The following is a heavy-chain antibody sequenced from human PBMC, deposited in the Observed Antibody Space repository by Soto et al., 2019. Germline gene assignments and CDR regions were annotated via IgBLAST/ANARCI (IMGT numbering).Heavy chain of an antibody. CDR2: TYFRSKWYN. D-gene: IGHD5-12*01. V-gene: IGHV6-1*01. CDR1: LASVSRNTAS. CDR3: AKGDNLGPKTGYAFDP. Sequence: PSQTLSLTSAISLASVSRNTASWNCIRQSPSRGLEWLGRTYFRSKWYNDYAVSVKSRIIINPDTSNNQFSLQLNSVTPEDTAVYFCAKGDNLGPKTGYAFDPWGQGTLVTVSS. J-gene: IGHJ4*01.